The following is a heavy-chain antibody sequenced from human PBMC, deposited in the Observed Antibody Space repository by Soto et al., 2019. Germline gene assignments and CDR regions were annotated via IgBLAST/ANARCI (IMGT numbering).Heavy chain of an antibody. V-gene: IGHV3-30*18. CDR3: AKGGRQWLVTSDFNY. Sequence: VQLVESGGGVVQPGRSLRLSCAASGFTFSDYAMHWVRQAPGKGLERVAVVSHDGRTTHYADSVKGRFTISRDSSKNTVSLEMTSLRAEDTAVYYCAKGGRQWLVTSDFNYWGQGALVTVSS. CDR1: GFTFSDYA. J-gene: IGHJ4*02. CDR2: VSHDGRTT. D-gene: IGHD6-19*01.